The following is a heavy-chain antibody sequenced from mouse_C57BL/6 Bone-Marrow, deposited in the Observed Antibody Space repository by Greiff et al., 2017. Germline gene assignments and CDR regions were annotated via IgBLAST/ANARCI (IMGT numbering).Heavy chain of an antibody. CDR3: ARDAGGYDPYWYFDV. V-gene: IGHV7-1*01. CDR1: GFTFSDFY. D-gene: IGHD2-2*01. J-gene: IGHJ1*03. Sequence: EVMLVESGGGLVQSGRSLRLSCATSGFTFSDFYMEWVRQAPGKGLEWIAASRNKANDYTTEYSASVKGRFIVSRDTSQSILYLPMNALRAEDTAIYYGARDAGGYDPYWYFDVWGTGTTVTVSS. CDR2: SRNKANDYTT.